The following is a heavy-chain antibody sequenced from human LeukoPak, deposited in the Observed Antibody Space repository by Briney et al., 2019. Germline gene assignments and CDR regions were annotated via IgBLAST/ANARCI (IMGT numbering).Heavy chain of an antibody. CDR1: GYTFTCYY. J-gene: IGHJ6*04. CDR2: INPNSGGT. CDR3: ARAQVVVVAASVYYYYGMDV. Sequence: ASVKVSCKASGYTFTCYYMHWVGQAPGQGHEWRGWINPNSGGTNYAQKFQGWVTMTRDTSISTAYMELSRLRSDDTAVYYCARAQVVVVAASVYYYYGMDVWGKGTTVTVSS. D-gene: IGHD2-15*01. V-gene: IGHV1-2*04.